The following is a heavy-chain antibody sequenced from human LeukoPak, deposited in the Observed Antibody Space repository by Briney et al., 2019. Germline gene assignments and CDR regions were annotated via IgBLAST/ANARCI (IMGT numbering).Heavy chain of an antibody. J-gene: IGHJ4*02. V-gene: IGHV1-2*02. CDR2: INPNSGGT. Sequence: GASVKVSCKASGYTFTGYYMHWVRQAPGQGLEWMGWINPNSGGTKYAQKFQGRVTMTRDTSISTAYMELSRLRSDDTAVYYCAREGGRWGTMIVVVTSVYDYWGQGTLVTVSS. CDR1: GYTFTGYY. D-gene: IGHD3-22*01. CDR3: AREGGRWGTMIVVVTSVYDY.